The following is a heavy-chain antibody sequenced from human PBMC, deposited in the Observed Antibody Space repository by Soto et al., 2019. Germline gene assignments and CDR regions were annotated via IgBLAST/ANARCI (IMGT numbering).Heavy chain of an antibody. CDR1: GFTFSSYA. V-gene: IGHV3-23*01. J-gene: IGHJ6*02. CDR2: ISGSGGST. Sequence: GGSLRLSCAASGFTFSSYAMSWVRQAPGKGLEWVSAISGSGGSTYYADSVKGRFTISRDNSKNTLYLQMNSLRAEDTAVYYCARGSLLRTSYYYYGMDVWGQGTTVTVSS. D-gene: IGHD2-15*01. CDR3: ARGSLLRTSYYYYGMDV.